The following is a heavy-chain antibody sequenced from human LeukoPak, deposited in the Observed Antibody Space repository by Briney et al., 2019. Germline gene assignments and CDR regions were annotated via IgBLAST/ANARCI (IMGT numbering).Heavy chain of an antibody. CDR2: MNPNSGNT. V-gene: IGHV1-8*01. J-gene: IGHJ5*02. CDR3: WSAPTPIQRRIRSFGVSP. Sequence: ASVKDSCKASGYTFTSYDINWVRQATGQGLEWMGWMNPNSGNTGYAQKFQGRVTMTRNTSISTAYMELSRLRSEDTAVYHCWSAPTPIQRRIRSFGVSPWGRGTLVTVSS. D-gene: IGHD3-3*01. CDR1: GYTFTSYD.